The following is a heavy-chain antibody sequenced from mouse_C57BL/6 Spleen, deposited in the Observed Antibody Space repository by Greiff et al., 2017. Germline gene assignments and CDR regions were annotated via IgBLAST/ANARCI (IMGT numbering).Heavy chain of an antibody. CDR1: GFTFSSYG. CDR3: ARQEGGHWYFDV. V-gene: IGHV5-6*01. Sequence: EVMLVESGGDLVKPGGSLKLSCAASGFTFSSYGMSWVRQTPDKRLEWVATISSGGSYTYYPDSVKGRFTISRDNAKNTLYLQMSSLKSEDTAMYYCARQEGGHWYFDVWGTGTTVTVSS. D-gene: IGHD1-1*02. CDR2: ISSGGSYT. J-gene: IGHJ1*03.